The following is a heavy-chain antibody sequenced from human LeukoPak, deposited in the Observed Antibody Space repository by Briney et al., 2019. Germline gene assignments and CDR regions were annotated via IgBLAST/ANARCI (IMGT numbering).Heavy chain of an antibody. CDR1: GFTFRSYG. V-gene: IGHV3-30*03. CDR2: ISYDESYR. J-gene: IGHJ1*01. D-gene: IGHD3-22*01. Sequence: GRSLRLSCAASGFTFRSYGMHWVRQAPGKGLEWVAVISYDESYRYYADSVKGRFTISRDSSKNTLYLQMNSLKTEDTAVYYCTRGKDSSGYYYVFYFQHWGQGTLVTVSS. CDR3: TRGKDSSGYYYVFYFQH.